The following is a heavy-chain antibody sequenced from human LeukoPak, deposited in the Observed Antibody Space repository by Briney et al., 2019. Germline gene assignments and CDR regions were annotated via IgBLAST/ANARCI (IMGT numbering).Heavy chain of an antibody. CDR1: GGSISSYY. CDR2: IYYSGST. Sequence: SGTLSLTCTVSGGSISSYYWSWIRQPPGKGLEWIGYIYYSGSTNYNPSLKSRVTISVGTSKNQFSLKLSSVTAADTAVYYCARDSDFWSGYYYMDVWGKGTTVTVSS. CDR3: ARDSDFWSGYYYMDV. D-gene: IGHD3-3*01. J-gene: IGHJ6*03. V-gene: IGHV4-59*01.